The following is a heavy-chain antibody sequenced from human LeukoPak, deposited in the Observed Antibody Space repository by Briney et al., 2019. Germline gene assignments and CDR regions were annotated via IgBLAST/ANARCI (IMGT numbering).Heavy chain of an antibody. CDR3: VNRGPYGDYDY. J-gene: IGHJ4*02. D-gene: IGHD4-17*01. V-gene: IGHV3-64D*06. CDR1: GFTFSSYA. CDR2: ISSNGGST. Sequence: GGSLRLSCSASGFTFSSYAMHGVRQAPGKGLEYVSAISSNGGSTYYADSVKGRFTISRDNSKNTLYLQMSGLRAEDTAVYYCVNRGPYGDYDYWGQGTLVTVSS.